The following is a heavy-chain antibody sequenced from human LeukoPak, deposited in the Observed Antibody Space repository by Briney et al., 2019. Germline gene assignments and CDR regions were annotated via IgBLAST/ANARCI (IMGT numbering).Heavy chain of an antibody. CDR1: GFTFSSYA. Sequence: GGSLRLSCAASGFTFSSYAMHWVRQAPGKGLEWVALISYHGDITYYADSVKGRFTLSRDDSKTTLFLQLNSLRAEDTAVYYCARDSTYYYDSGSSGPHYFDFWGQGTLVTVSS. CDR2: ISYHGDIT. J-gene: IGHJ4*02. V-gene: IGHV3-30*01. CDR3: ARDSTYYYDSGSSGPHYFDF. D-gene: IGHD3-10*01.